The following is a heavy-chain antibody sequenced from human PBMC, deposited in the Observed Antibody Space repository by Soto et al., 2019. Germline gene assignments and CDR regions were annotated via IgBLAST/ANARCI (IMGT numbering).Heavy chain of an antibody. CDR2: IKSIYNGGTI. CDR3: ATGQYFDF. V-gene: IGHV3-15*01. CDR1: GFTFSNAW. J-gene: IGHJ4*02. Sequence: PRGSLRLSCAGSGFTFSNAWMSRVRQAPGKGLEWVGRIKSIYNGGTIEYAAPVKGRFIITRDDSRATVFLQMNSLKTEDTAVYYCATGQYFDFWGQGTQVTVSS.